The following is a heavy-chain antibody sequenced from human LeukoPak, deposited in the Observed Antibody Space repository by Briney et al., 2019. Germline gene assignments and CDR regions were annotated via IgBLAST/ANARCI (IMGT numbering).Heavy chain of an antibody. D-gene: IGHD5-24*01. V-gene: IGHV3-23*01. Sequence: PGGSLRLSCTASGFTFSSYAMSWVRQAPGKGLEWGSSISRNGGSTYYADSVKGRFTISRDNYKNTLYLQMNSLRAEDTAVYYCAKASKMDTILPPFDYWGQGTLVTVSS. CDR3: AKASKMDTILPPFDY. J-gene: IGHJ4*02. CDR2: ISRNGGST. CDR1: GFTFSSYA.